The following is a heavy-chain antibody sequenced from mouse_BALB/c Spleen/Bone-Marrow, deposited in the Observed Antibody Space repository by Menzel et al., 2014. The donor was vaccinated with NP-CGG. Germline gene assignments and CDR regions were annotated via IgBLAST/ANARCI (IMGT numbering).Heavy chain of an antibody. CDR2: ISTYNGNT. J-gene: IGHJ2*01. V-gene: IGHV1S137*01. CDR3: ARGSRYCDY. Sequence: VQLVESGPEVVRPGVSVKISCKGSGYTFTDYAMHWVKQSHAKSLEWIGVISTYNGNTNYNQKFKGKATMTADKSSRTTYIELEILTSEDSAIYYCARGSRYCDYWGQGTPLTVSS. CDR1: GYTFTDYA. D-gene: IGHD1-1*01.